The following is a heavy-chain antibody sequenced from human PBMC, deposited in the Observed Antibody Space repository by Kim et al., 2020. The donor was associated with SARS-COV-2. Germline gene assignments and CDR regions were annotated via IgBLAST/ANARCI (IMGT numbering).Heavy chain of an antibody. J-gene: IGHJ6*02. Sequence: KSRVTISRDDSKNTLYLQMNSLKTEDTAVYYCTTDWDTAMAYYYYYGMDVWGQGTTVTVSS. D-gene: IGHD5-18*01. CDR3: TTDWDTAMAYYYYYGMDV. V-gene: IGHV3-15*01.